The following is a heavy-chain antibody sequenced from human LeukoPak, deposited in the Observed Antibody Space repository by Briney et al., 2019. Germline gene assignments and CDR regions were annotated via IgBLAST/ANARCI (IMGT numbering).Heavy chain of an antibody. CDR3: ARDEYSYGYRYYFDY. D-gene: IGHD5-18*01. V-gene: IGHV3-30*03. Sequence: GGSLRLSCAASGFTFSSYGMHWVRQAPGKGLEWVAVISYDGSNKYYADSVKGRFTISRDNSKNTLYLQMNSLGAEDTAVYYCARDEYSYGYRYYFDYWGQGTLVTVSS. CDR2: ISYDGSNK. J-gene: IGHJ4*02. CDR1: GFTFSSYG.